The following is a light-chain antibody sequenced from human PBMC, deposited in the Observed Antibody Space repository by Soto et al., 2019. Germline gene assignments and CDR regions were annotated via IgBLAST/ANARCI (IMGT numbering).Light chain of an antibody. CDR1: QNIDNN. V-gene: IGKV3-15*01. J-gene: IGKJ2*03. Sequence: DIGMTQSPATLSVSPGERATLSCRASQNIDNNLAWYPQKLGQTPRLLIYGASTRATGAPARFSGSGSGTDFTLTISSLQSEDFAVYYGQQYYYWPANSFGQGTKLESK. CDR3: QQYYYWPANS. CDR2: GAS.